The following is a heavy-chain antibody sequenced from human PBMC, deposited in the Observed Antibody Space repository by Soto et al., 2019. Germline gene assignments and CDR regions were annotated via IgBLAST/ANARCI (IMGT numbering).Heavy chain of an antibody. Sequence: QVQLVQSGAEVKKPGASVKGSCKASGYTFTSDDINWVRQATGQGLEWMGWMNPNSGNTGYAQKFQGRFTMNRNTSISTAYMELSSLRAEDTAVYYCERTLYGDNVDYWGQGTLVTVSS. CDR1: GYTFTSDD. D-gene: IGHD4-17*01. CDR3: ERTLYGDNVDY. J-gene: IGHJ4*02. V-gene: IGHV1-8*01. CDR2: MNPNSGNT.